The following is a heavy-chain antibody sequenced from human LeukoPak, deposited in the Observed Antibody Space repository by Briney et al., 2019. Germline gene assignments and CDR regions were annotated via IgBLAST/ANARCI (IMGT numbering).Heavy chain of an antibody. J-gene: IGHJ6*02. Sequence: PRGSLRLSCAASGFTVSRNYMSWVRQAPGKGLEWVSLTYSDGSTSYTESVKGRFTISRDNSKNTLSLQLNSLRAEDTAVYYCARDGGSSTKEPTGGYYYYGMDVWGQGTTVTVFS. V-gene: IGHV3-53*01. CDR3: ARDGGSSTKEPTGGYYYYGMDV. CDR1: GFTVSRNY. D-gene: IGHD1-1*01. CDR2: TYSDGST.